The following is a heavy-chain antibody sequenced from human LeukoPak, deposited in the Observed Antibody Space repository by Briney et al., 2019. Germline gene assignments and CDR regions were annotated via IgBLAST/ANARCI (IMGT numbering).Heavy chain of an antibody. Sequence: SETLSLTCTVSGGSISSSSYYWSWIHQPPGKGLEWIGEINHSGSTNYNPSLKSRVTISVDTSKNQFSLKLSSVTAADTAVYYCARGRQIADPAAGTGWFDPWGQGTLVTVSS. J-gene: IGHJ5*02. CDR1: GGSISSSSYY. CDR3: ARGRQIADPAAGTGWFDP. CDR2: INHSGST. D-gene: IGHD6-13*01. V-gene: IGHV4-39*07.